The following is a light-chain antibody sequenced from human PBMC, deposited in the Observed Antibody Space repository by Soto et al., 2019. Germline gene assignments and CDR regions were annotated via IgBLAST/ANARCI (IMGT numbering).Light chain of an antibody. J-gene: IGLJ1*01. V-gene: IGLV2-14*03. Sequence: QSALTQPASVSGSPGQSITISCTGTISDVGGYNYVSWYQQHPGKAPKLMIYDVGNRPSGVSSRFSGSKSGNTASLTISGIQAEDEADYYCRSYTSSTSYVFGTGTKLTVL. CDR2: DVG. CDR3: RSYTSSTSYV. CDR1: ISDVGGYNY.